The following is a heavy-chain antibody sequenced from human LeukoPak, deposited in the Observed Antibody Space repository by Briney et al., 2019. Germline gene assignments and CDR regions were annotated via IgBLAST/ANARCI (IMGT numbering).Heavy chain of an antibody. CDR3: ARGGASSNWFDP. J-gene: IGHJ5*02. CDR2: MDYSGGA. CDR1: GASISSFF. V-gene: IGHV4-59*01. Sequence: SETLSLTCTVSGASISSFFWSWIRQPPGKGLEWIGYMDYSGGANYNPSFKGRVTISVDTSKNQFSLKLSSVTAADTAVYFRARGGASSNWFDPWGQGTLVTVSS. D-gene: IGHD4/OR15-4a*01.